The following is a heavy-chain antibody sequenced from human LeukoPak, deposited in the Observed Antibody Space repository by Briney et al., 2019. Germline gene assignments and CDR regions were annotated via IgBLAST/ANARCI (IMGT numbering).Heavy chain of an antibody. CDR2: IYYSGST. Sequence: WIXXPXGKXXXXXGYIYYSGSTNYNPSLKSRVTISVDTSKNQFSLKLSSVTAADTAVYYCASYYYDSSGFGYWGQGTLVTVSS. D-gene: IGHD3-22*01. V-gene: IGHV4-59*01. CDR3: ASYYYDSSGFGY. J-gene: IGHJ4*02.